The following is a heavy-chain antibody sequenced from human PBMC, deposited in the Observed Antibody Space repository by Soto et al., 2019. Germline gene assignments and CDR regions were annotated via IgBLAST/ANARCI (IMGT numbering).Heavy chain of an antibody. CDR3: ARHSGEALDYCYYGMDV. CDR2: IYYRGSP. V-gene: IGHV4-39*01. Sequence: QLQLPESRPGLVQPSETLSLTCTVSGGSISSSSYYWGWSRQPPGKGLEWIGRIYYRGSPYYNPSLKSRVPISVDTSKNQFSLKLSSVTAADTAVYYCARHSGEALDYCYYGMDVWGQGTTVTVSS. J-gene: IGHJ6*02. D-gene: IGHD3-16*01. CDR1: GGSISSSSYY.